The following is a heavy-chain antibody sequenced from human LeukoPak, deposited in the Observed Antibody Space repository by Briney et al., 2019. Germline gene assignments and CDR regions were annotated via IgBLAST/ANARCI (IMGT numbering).Heavy chain of an antibody. CDR2: ILTSGTT. CDR3: AKDLTYNDGRWEFVP. D-gene: IGHD3-9*01. Sequence: GGSLRLSCVASGFSLSGYAMSWVRQAPGKGPEWVSGILTSGTTYYSDSVKGRFTISRDSSKNTLYLQMNSLRSEDTAIYSCAKDLTYNDGRWEFVPWGQGTLVTVSS. V-gene: IGHV3-23*05. J-gene: IGHJ5*02. CDR1: GFSLSGYA.